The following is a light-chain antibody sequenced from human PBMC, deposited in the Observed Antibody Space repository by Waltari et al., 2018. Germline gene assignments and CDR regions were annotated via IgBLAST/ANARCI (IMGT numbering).Light chain of an antibody. CDR1: QGVSRA. CDR3: QKYVSRPAT. J-gene: IGKJ1*01. V-gene: IGKV3-20*01. CDR2: DAS. Sequence: EIVLTPSPASVSLSPRGGATLPCRASQGVSRALAWYQQRPGQAPRLLIYDASSRATGIPDRFSGSGSGTDFSLTISRLEPEDFAVYYCQKYVSRPATFGRGTKVEVK.